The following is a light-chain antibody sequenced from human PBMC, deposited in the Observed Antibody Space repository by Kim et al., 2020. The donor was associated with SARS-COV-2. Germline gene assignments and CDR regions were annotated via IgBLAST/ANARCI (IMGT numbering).Light chain of an antibody. CDR3: GSYAGNNNFL. V-gene: IGLV2-8*01. CDR2: EVT. Sequence: QSVTISCTGTSNNVGPYNYVSWYQQHPGKTPKLILSEVTKRPSGVPDLFSGSKSGNTASLPVSALQAEDEADYYCGSYAGNNNFLFGGGTQLSVL. J-gene: IGLJ2*01. CDR1: SNNVGPYNY.